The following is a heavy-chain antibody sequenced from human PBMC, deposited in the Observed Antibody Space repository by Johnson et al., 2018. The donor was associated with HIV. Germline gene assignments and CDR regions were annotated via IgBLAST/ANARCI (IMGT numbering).Heavy chain of an antibody. CDR1: RFTVSSNY. CDR3: ARDIRESFGSYDSSGSGLGAFDI. CDR2: IYSGGST. J-gene: IGHJ3*02. D-gene: IGHD3-22*01. V-gene: IGHV3-66*01. Sequence: VQLVESGGGLVQPGGSLRLSCAASRFTVSSNYMTWVRQAPGKGLEWVSVIYSGGSTYYADSVKGRFTISRDNSKNTLYLQMNSLRAEDTAVYYCARDIRESFGSYDSSGSGLGAFDIWGQGTMVTVSS.